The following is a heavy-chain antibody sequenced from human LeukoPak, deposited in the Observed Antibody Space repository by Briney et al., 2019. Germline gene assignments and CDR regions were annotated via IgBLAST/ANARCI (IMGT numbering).Heavy chain of an antibody. J-gene: IGHJ4*02. CDR3: ARVSGYGPVDY. Sequence: GGSLRLSCAASGFTFCDYYMSWIRQAPGEGLEWVSYISSSGSTIYYADSVKGRFTISRDNAKNSLYLQMNSLRAEDTAVYYCARVSGYGPVDYWGQGTLVTVSS. CDR1: GFTFCDYY. CDR2: ISSSGSTI. D-gene: IGHD5-12*01. V-gene: IGHV3-11*01.